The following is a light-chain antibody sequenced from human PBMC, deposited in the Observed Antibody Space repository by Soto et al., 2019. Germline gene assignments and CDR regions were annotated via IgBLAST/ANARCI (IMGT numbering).Light chain of an antibody. CDR2: AAS. CDR1: QTINSY. J-gene: IGKJ1*01. CDR3: QQSYSAPWT. V-gene: IGKV1-39*01. Sequence: DIQKTQSPSSLSASVGARVTITCRASQTINSYLNWYQQKPGKAPKILIYAASNLYSGVPSRFSGSGSGTEFTLTISSLQPEDFATYSCQQSYSAPWTFGQGTKVEIK.